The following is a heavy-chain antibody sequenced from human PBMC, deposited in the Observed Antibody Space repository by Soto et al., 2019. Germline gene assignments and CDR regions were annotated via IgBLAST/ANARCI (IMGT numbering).Heavy chain of an antibody. V-gene: IGHV2-5*02. CDR2: FYWDDDK. J-gene: IGHJ1*01. D-gene: IGHD3-22*01. Sequence: QITLKESGPTVVKPTQTLTLTCTFSGFSLSTTGVGVAWIRQPPGQALEWLAFFYWDDDKRYNPFLMGRLTITKATSKNQVVLTMTHMDPVDTATYFCAHITVIPSAEYFQHWGQGTLVTVSS. CDR1: GFSLSTTGVG. CDR3: AHITVIPSAEYFQH.